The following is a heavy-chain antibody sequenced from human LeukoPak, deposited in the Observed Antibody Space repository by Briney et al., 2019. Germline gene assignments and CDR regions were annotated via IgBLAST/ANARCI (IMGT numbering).Heavy chain of an antibody. J-gene: IGHJ4*02. CDR2: INPNSGGT. D-gene: IGHD3-22*01. CDR3: ARDQGSYDSSYYYGIDY. CDR1: GYTFTGYY. Sequence: ASVKVSCKASGYTFTGYYMHWVRQAPGQGLEWMGWINPNSGGTNYAQKFQGRVTMTTDTPTSTVYMELRSLRSDDTAVYYCARDQGSYDSSYYYGIDYWGQGTLVTVSS. V-gene: IGHV1-2*02.